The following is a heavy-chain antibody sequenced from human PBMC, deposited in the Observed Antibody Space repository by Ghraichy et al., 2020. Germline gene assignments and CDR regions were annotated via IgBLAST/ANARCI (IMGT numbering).Heavy chain of an antibody. D-gene: IGHD6-13*01. V-gene: IGHV3-23*01. Sequence: GESLNISCAASGFTFSSYAMSWVRQAPGKGLEWVSAISGSGGSTYYADSVKGRFTISRDNSKNTLYLQMNSLRAEDTAVYYCAKDLRYSSSWLLFDYWGQGTLVTVSS. CDR3: AKDLRYSSSWLLFDY. CDR1: GFTFSSYA. CDR2: ISGSGGST. J-gene: IGHJ4*02.